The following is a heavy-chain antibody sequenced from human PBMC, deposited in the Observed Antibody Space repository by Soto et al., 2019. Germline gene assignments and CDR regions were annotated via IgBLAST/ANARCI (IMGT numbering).Heavy chain of an antibody. CDR1: GFSVTNNH. CDR2: IYGGGST. V-gene: IGHV3-53*02. Sequence: EVQLVETGGGLIQPGGSLRLSCAASGFSVTNNHMNWVRQAPGKGLEWVSVIYGGGSTYYADSVKGRFTISKDNSKNTLYLQMSSLRPEDTAVYYCAREVSAMDVWGQGTTVTVSS. CDR3: AREVSAMDV. J-gene: IGHJ6*02.